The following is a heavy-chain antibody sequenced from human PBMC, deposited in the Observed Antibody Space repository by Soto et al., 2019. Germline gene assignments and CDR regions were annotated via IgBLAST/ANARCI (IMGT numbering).Heavy chain of an antibody. Sequence: EVETGGSLRLSCAASGFTFRNYGMHWVRQAPGKGLEWVAVISYDGSNKYYADSVKGRFTISRDNSKNTLYLQMNSLRAEDTAVYYCANNPQDIVLVPAANYYYYYGMDVWGQGTTVTVSS. V-gene: IGHV3-30*18. CDR1: GFTFRNYG. J-gene: IGHJ6*02. D-gene: IGHD2-2*01. CDR2: ISYDGSNK. CDR3: ANNPQDIVLVPAANYYYYYGMDV.